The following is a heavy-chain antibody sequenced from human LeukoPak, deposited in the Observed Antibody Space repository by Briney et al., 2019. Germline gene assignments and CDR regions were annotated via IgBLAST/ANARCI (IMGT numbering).Heavy chain of an antibody. CDR1: GYSFTSYW. J-gene: IGHJ4*02. CDR3: ARLCSGGSCYSGGGTFDY. CDR2: IYPGDSDT. V-gene: IGHV5-51*01. D-gene: IGHD2-15*01. Sequence: GESLQISCKGSGYSFTSYWIGWVRQMPGKGLEWMGIIYPGDSDTRYSPSFQGQVTISADKSISTAYLQWSSLKASDTAMYYCARLCSGGSCYSGGGTFDYWGQGTLVTVSS.